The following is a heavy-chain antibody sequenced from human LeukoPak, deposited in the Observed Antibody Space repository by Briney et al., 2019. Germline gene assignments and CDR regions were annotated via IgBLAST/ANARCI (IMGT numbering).Heavy chain of an antibody. V-gene: IGHV1-46*01. CDR1: GYVFTSYY. CDR2: INPSGGRT. J-gene: IGHJ4*02. D-gene: IGHD6-13*01. Sequence: HGASVKVSCKASGYVFTSYYIHWMRQAPGQGLEWMGKINPSGGRTNYAQKFQDRVTLTSDTSTSTAYMDLSSLRSDDTAVYYCSREIPSNWYYLDSWGQGTLITVSS. CDR3: SREIPSNWYYLDS.